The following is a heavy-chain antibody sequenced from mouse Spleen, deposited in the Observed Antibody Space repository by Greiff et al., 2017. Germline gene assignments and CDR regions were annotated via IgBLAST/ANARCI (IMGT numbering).Heavy chain of an antibody. Sequence: QVQLQQSGPGLVQPSQSLSITCTVSGFSLTSYGVHWVRQSPGKGLEWLGVIWSGGSTDYNAAFISRLSISKDNSKSQVFFKMNSLQADDTAIYYCARNDRYDRDYYFDYWGQGTTLTVSS. V-gene: IGHV2-2*01. CDR1: GFSLTSYG. CDR3: ARNDRYDRDYYFDY. CDR2: IWSGGST. J-gene: IGHJ2*01. D-gene: IGHD2-14*01.